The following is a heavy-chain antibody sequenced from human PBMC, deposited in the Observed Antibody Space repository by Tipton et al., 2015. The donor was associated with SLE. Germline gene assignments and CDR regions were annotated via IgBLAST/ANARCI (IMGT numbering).Heavy chain of an antibody. CDR3: ARSPYYYGSGSYYNVDWFDP. J-gene: IGHJ5*02. CDR1: GGSISSSSYY. D-gene: IGHD3-10*01. V-gene: IGHV4-39*07. CDR2: IYHSGST. Sequence: TLSLTCTVSGGSISSSSYYWGWIRQPPGKGLEWIGSIYHSGSTSYNPSLKSRVTISVDRSKNQFSLKLSSVTAADTAVYYCARSPYYYGSGSYYNVDWFDPWGQGTLVTVSS.